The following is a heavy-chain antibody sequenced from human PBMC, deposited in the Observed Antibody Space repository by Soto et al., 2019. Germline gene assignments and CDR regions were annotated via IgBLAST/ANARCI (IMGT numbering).Heavy chain of an antibody. D-gene: IGHD6-6*01. Sequence: ASVKLSCKASGYTFTSYAMHWVRQAPGQRLEWMGWINAGNGNTKYSQKFQGRVTITRDTSASTAYMELSSLRSEDTAVYYCAFGADSSSSFDYWGQGTLVTVPQ. CDR3: AFGADSSSSFDY. V-gene: IGHV1-3*01. CDR1: GYTFTSYA. J-gene: IGHJ4*02. CDR2: INAGNGNT.